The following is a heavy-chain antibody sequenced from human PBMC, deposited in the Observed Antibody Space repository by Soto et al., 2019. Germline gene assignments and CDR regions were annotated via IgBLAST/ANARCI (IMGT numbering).Heavy chain of an antibody. CDR1: GGSISSSNW. D-gene: IGHD2-2*02. Sequence: SETLSLTCAVSGGSISSSNWWSWVRQPPGKGLEWIGEIYHSGSTNYNPSLKSRVTISVDTSKNQFSLKLSSVTAADTAVYYCARDRISCSSTSCYNYYMDVWGKGTTVTVSS. CDR2: IYHSGST. CDR3: ARDRISCSSTSCYNYYMDV. J-gene: IGHJ6*03. V-gene: IGHV4-4*02.